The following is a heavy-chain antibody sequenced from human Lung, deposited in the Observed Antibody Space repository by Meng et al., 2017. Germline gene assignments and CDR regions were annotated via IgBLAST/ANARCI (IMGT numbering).Heavy chain of an antibody. V-gene: IGHV3-30*01. J-gene: IGHJ2*01. CDR2: MSFDGAQI. CDR3: ARDKPPNDV. CDR1: GFTLNTYS. Sequence: VGVGELGGGVGMAGGFSRLSLEAPGFTLNTYSMHLVRQAPGKGLELVSLMSFDGAQIYYSDSVRGRFTISRDNSKNTLYLQMNSLRAEDTAVYYCARDKPPNDVWGRGTLVTVAS.